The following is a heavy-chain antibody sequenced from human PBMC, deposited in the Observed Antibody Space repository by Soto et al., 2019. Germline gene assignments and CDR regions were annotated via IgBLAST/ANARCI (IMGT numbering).Heavy chain of an antibody. D-gene: IGHD2-21*02. Sequence: ASVKVSCKVSGYTLTELSMHWVRQAPGEGLEWMGGFDPEDGETIYAQKFQGRVTMTEDTSTDTAYMELSSLRSEDTAVFYCATGVVTAQSYYYGMDVWGQGTTVTVSS. CDR2: FDPEDGET. CDR1: GYTLTELS. J-gene: IGHJ6*02. CDR3: ATGVVTAQSYYYGMDV. V-gene: IGHV1-24*01.